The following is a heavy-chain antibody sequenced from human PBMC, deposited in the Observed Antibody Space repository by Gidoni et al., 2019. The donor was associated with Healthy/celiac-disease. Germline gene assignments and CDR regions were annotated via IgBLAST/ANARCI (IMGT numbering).Heavy chain of an antibody. J-gene: IGHJ4*02. Sequence: QVQLVASGGGVVQPGRSLRLSCAASGFTFSSYGLHWGRQGPGKGLEWVAVIWYDGSNKYYADSVKGRFTISRDNSKNTLYLQMNSLRAEDTAVYYCARDARRGSSWYGGYYFDYWGQGTLVTVSS. CDR3: ARDARRGSSWYGGYYFDY. CDR2: IWYDGSNK. V-gene: IGHV3-33*01. D-gene: IGHD6-13*01. CDR1: GFTFSSYG.